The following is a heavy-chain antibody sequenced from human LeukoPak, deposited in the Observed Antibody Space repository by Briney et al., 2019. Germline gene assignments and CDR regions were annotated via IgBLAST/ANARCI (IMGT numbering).Heavy chain of an antibody. CDR2: MNPNSGNT. CDR1: GYTFTSYD. Sequence: ASVKVSCKASGYTFTSYDINWVRQATGQGLEWIGWMNPNSGNTGYAQKFQGRVTMTRNTSISTAYMELRSLRSDDTAVYYCARATYYYGSGSRLVWPDYWGQGTLVTVSS. D-gene: IGHD3-10*01. V-gene: IGHV1-8*01. J-gene: IGHJ4*02. CDR3: ARATYYYGSGSRLVWPDY.